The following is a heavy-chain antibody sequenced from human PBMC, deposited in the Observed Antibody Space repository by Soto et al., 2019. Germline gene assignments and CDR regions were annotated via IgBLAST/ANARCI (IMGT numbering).Heavy chain of an antibody. CDR3: AKDPVYDYDFWSGYYTGADGMDV. Sequence: GGSLRLSCAASGFTFSSYAMSWVRQAPGKGLEWVSAISGSGGSTYYADSVKGRFTISRDNSKNTLYLQMNSLRAEDTAVYYCAKDPVYDYDFWSGYYTGADGMDVWGQGTTVTVSS. D-gene: IGHD3-3*01. CDR2: ISGSGGST. CDR1: GFTFSSYA. J-gene: IGHJ6*02. V-gene: IGHV3-23*01.